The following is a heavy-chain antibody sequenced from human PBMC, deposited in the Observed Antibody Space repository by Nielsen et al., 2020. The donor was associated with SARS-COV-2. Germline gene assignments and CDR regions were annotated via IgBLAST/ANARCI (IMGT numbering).Heavy chain of an antibody. D-gene: IGHD2-15*01. CDR3: AGPWYRYYYGMDV. J-gene: IGHJ6*02. Sequence: GSLKISCAASGFTFSSYWMSWVRQAPGKGLEWVANIKQDGSEKYYVDSVKGRFTISRDNAKNSLYLQMNSLRAEDTAVYYCAGPWYRYYYGMDVWGQGTTVTVSS. CDR2: IKQDGSEK. V-gene: IGHV3-7*01. CDR1: GFTFSSYW.